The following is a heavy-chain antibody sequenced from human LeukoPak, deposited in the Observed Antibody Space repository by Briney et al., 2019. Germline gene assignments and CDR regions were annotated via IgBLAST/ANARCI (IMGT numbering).Heavy chain of an antibody. CDR2: ISYDGSNK. D-gene: IGHD2-2*01. CDR3: AKDGDIVVVPAAHDYYFDY. CDR1: GFTFSSYG. Sequence: PGGSLRLSCAASGFTFSSYGMHWVRQAPGKGLEWVAVISYDGSNKYYADSVKGRFTISRVNSKNTLYLQMNSLRAEDTAVYYCAKDGDIVVVPAAHDYYFDYWGQGTLVTVSS. V-gene: IGHV3-30*18. J-gene: IGHJ4*02.